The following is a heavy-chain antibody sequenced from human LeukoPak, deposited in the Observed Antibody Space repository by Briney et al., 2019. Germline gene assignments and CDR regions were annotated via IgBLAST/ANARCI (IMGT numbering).Heavy chain of an antibody. J-gene: IGHJ4*02. D-gene: IGHD4-17*01. CDR2: IYSGGST. V-gene: IGHV3-66*01. Sequence: GGSLRLSCAASGFTVSSNYMSWVRQAPGKGLEWVSVIYSGGSTYYADSVKGRFTISRDNSKNTLYLQMNSLRAEDTAVYYCARERGYGDYETDYWGQGTLDTVSS. CDR1: GFTVSSNY. CDR3: ARERGYGDYETDY.